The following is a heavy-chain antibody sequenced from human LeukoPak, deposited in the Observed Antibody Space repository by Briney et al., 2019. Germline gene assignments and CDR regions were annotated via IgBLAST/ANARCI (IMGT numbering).Heavy chain of an antibody. CDR3: TRHGPYYYYMDV. CDR1: GFTFSGSA. V-gene: IGHV3-73*01. CDR2: IRNKANSYAT. Sequence: GGSLTLSCAASGFTFSGSAMHWVRQASGKGLEWVGRIRNKANSYATAYAASVKGRFTISRDDSKNTAYLQMNSLKTEDTAVYYCTRHGPYYYYMDVWGKGTTVTVSS. J-gene: IGHJ6*03.